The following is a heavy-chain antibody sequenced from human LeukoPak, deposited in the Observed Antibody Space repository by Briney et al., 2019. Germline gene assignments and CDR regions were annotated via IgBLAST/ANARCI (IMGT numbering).Heavy chain of an antibody. CDR1: GFTFTYRA. J-gene: IGHJ4*02. V-gene: IGHV3-23*01. Sequence: GGSLRLSRAASGFTFTYRAMNWVRQAPGKGLEWVSGISGSGGNTYYADSVKGRFTISRDNSKNTLYLQMNSLRAEDTALYYCAKGRYSGYGYFDYWGRGTLVTVSS. CDR2: ISGSGGNT. D-gene: IGHD5-12*01. CDR3: AKGRYSGYGYFDY.